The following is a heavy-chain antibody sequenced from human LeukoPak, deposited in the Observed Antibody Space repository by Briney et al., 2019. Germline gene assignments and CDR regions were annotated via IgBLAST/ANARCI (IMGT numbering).Heavy chain of an antibody. D-gene: IGHD6-19*01. Sequence: PGGSLRLSCAASGFNFGSYSMTWVRQAPGKGLEWVSVMSADSATTFYADSVKGRFTISRDNAKNSLYLQMNSLRAEDTAVYYCARGTIAVAGTFDYWGQGTLVTVSS. V-gene: IGHV3-23*01. CDR3: ARGTIAVAGTFDY. CDR1: GFNFGSYS. CDR2: MSADSATT. J-gene: IGHJ4*02.